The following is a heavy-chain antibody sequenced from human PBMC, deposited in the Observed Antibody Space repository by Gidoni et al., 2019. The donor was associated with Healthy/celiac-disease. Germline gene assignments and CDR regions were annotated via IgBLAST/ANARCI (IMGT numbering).Heavy chain of an antibody. CDR1: GYTFTSYY. D-gene: IGHD5-12*01. Sequence: QVQLVQSGAEVKKPGASVKVSCKASGYTFTSYYMHWVRQAPGQGLEWMGINNPSGGSTSYAQKFQGRVTMTRDTSTSTVYMELSSLRSEDTAVYYCARDGEVLVYSGYQRRSDWGRAFDIWGQGTMVTVSS. CDR2: NNPSGGST. V-gene: IGHV1-46*01. CDR3: ARDGEVLVYSGYQRRSDWGRAFDI. J-gene: IGHJ3*02.